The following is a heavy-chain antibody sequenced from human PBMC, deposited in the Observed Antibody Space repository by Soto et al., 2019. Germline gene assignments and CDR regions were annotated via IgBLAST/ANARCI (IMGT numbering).Heavy chain of an antibody. Sequence: QVQLVQSGAEVKKPGASVKLSCRTSGYTFTHYYIPWVRQAPGQGLEWLAIINPASGSTNYAQDFQGRVTLTMDTSTTTVYMELSVLSAEDTAIFYCARDLAAGDHWGQGTLVTVSS. CDR3: ARDLAAGDH. CDR1: GYTFTHYY. J-gene: IGHJ4*02. V-gene: IGHV1-46*01. D-gene: IGHD6-13*01. CDR2: INPASGST.